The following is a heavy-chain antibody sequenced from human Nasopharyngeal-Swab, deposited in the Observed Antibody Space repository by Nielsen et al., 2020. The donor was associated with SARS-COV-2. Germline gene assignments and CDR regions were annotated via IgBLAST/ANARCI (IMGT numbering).Heavy chain of an antibody. CDR1: GYSFPSYW. D-gene: IGHD1-7*01. V-gene: IGHV5-51*01. Sequence: GESLKLSCKGSGYSFPSYWIAWVRQMPGKGLEWMVTIYPDDSDTRYSPSFQGHVTMSADKSISTAYLQWRSLKASDTATFYCETSIGTFDYWGQGTLVSVSS. CDR3: ETSIGTFDY. CDR2: IYPDDSDT. J-gene: IGHJ4*02.